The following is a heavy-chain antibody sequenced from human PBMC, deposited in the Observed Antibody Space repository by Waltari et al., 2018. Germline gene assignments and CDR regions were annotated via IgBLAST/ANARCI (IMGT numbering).Heavy chain of an antibody. V-gene: IGHV3-23*01. Sequence: EVQVLESGGGLIQPGGSLRLSCTASGFTFSSDAMTWVRQAPGEGLEWVAAIGGSCDSTYYADSVRGRFTISGDSSRNTVWLQMSSLRVEDTAVYFCAKVLNNWPDVFDVWGQGTMVTVSS. CDR3: AKVLNNWPDVFDV. J-gene: IGHJ3*01. CDR2: IGGSCDST. CDR1: GFTFSSDA.